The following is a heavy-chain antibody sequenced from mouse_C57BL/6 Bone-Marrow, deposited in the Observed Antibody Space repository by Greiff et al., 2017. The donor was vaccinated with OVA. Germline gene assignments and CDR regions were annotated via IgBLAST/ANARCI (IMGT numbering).Heavy chain of an antibody. J-gene: IGHJ4*01. D-gene: IGHD2-5*01. CDR3: TRPYSNYGMGAMDY. CDR1: GFTFSDAW. CDR2: IRNKANNHAT. V-gene: IGHV6-6*01. Sequence: EVKVEESGGGLVQPGGSMKLSCAASGFTFSDAWMDWVRQSPEKGLEWVAEIRNKANNHATYYAESVKGRFTISRDDSKSSVYLQMNSLRAEDTGIYYCTRPYSNYGMGAMDYWGQGTSVTVSS.